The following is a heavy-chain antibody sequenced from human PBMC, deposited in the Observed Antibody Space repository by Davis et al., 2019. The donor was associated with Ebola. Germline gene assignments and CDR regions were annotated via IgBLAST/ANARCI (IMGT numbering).Heavy chain of an antibody. Sequence: MPGGSLRLSCAVYGGSFSGYYWSWIRQPPGKGLEWIGEINHSGSTNYNPSLKSRVTISVDTSKNQFSLKLNSVTAADTAVYYCARGDAGIKDYWGQGTLVTVSS. CDR3: ARGDAGIKDY. CDR1: GGSFSGYY. V-gene: IGHV4-34*01. CDR2: INHSGST. J-gene: IGHJ4*02. D-gene: IGHD3-10*01.